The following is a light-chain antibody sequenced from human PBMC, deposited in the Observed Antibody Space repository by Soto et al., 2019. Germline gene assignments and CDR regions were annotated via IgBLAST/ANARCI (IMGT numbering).Light chain of an antibody. CDR3: QKYSSARYT. CDR2: AAS. CDR1: QDISNY. Sequence: DIQMTQSPSSLSAYIGDRVTITCRASQDISNYLAWYQQKPGKVPKLLIYAASTLQSGVPSRFSGSGFGTDFTLTISSLQPEDIATYYCQKYSSARYTFGQGTKLEIK. J-gene: IGKJ2*01. V-gene: IGKV1-27*01.